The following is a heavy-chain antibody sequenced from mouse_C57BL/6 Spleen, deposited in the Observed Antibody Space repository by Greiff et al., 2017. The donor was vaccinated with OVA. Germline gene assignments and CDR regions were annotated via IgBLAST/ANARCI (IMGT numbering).Heavy chain of an antibody. CDR2: IDPEDGET. CDR3: ARYGIYFDY. Sequence: EVQRVESGAELVKPGASVKLSCTASGFNIKDYYMHWVKQRTEQGLEWIGRIDPEDGETTYAPKFQGKATITADTSSNTAYLQLSSLKSEDTAIYYCARYGIYFDYWGQGTTLTVSS. J-gene: IGHJ2*01. D-gene: IGHD1-1*01. V-gene: IGHV14-2*01. CDR1: GFNIKDYY.